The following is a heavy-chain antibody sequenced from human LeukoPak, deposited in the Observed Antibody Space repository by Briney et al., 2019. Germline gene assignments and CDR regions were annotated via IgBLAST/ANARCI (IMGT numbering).Heavy chain of an antibody. CDR2: IIPILGIA. CDR1: GGTFSSYA. CDR3: ASYCSGGSCYSYAFDI. Sequence: SVKVSCKASGGTFSSYAISWVRQAPGQGLEWMGRIIPILGIANYAQKFQGRVTITADKSTSTAYMELSSLRSEDTAVYYCASYCSGGSCYSYAFDIWGQGTMVTVSS. D-gene: IGHD2-15*01. J-gene: IGHJ3*02. V-gene: IGHV1-69*04.